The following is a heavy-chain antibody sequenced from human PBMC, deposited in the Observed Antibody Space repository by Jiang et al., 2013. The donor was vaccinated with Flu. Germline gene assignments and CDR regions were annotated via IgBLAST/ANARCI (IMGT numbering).Heavy chain of an antibody. CDR1: GFTFSNYT. V-gene: IGHV3-30*09. CDR3: AREEVVTGADYYFEY. CDR2: ISYDGSNK. J-gene: IGHJ4*02. D-gene: IGHD4-23*01. Sequence: LVEVWGRRGPAWRSLRLSCAASGFTFSNYTMHWVRQAPGKGLEWVAVISYDGSNKYYADSVKGRFAISRDNSKNNLYLQMNSLRPDDTAVFYCAREEVVTGADYYFEYWGQGTLVTVSS.